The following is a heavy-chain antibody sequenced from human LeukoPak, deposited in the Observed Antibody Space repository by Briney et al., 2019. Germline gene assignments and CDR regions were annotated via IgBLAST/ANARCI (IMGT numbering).Heavy chain of an antibody. J-gene: IGHJ3*02. V-gene: IGHV1-69*04. CDR1: GGTFSSYA. CDR3: ARARRSGKIIAAAGTGAFDI. Sequence: GSSVKVSCKASGGTFSSYAISWVRQAPGQGLEWMGRIIPILGIANYAQKFQGRVTITADKSTSTAYMELSSLRSEDTAVYYCARARRSGKIIAAAGTGAFDIWGQGTMVTVSS. D-gene: IGHD6-13*01. CDR2: IIPILGIA.